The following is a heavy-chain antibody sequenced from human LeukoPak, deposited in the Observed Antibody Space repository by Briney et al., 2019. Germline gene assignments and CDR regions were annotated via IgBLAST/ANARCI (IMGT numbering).Heavy chain of an antibody. CDR1: GDSVSSNSAA. J-gene: IGHJ4*02. CDR3: ARDLAGFGGYSYGMVDY. Sequence: SQTLSLTCAISGDSVSSNSAAWNWIRQSPSRGLEWLGRTYYRSKWYNDYAVSVKSRITINPDTSKNQFSLQLNSVTPEDTAVYFCARDLAGFGGYSYGMVDYWGQRTLVTVSS. CDR2: TYYRSKWYN. D-gene: IGHD5-18*01. V-gene: IGHV6-1*01.